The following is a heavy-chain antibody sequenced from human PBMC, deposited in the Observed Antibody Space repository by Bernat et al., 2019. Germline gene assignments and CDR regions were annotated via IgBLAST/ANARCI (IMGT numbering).Heavy chain of an antibody. D-gene: IGHD4-17*01. CDR3: ATLPRHDYGAGDY. Sequence: QLQLQESGPGLVKPSETLSLTCTVSGGSISGSSYYWGWIRQPPGKGLEWIGSIYYSGSTYYNPSLKSRVTISVDTSKNQFSLKLSSVTAADTAVYYCATLPRHDYGAGDYWGQGTLVTVSS. J-gene: IGHJ4*02. CDR1: GGSISGSSYY. V-gene: IGHV4-39*01. CDR2: IYYSGST.